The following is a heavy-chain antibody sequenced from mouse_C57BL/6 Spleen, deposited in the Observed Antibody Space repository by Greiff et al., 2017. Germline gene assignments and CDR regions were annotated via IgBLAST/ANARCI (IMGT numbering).Heavy chain of an antibody. CDR1: GYSITSGYY. D-gene: IGHD1-1*01. CDR2: ISYDGSN. CDR3: AREEFITTVVATDYYAMDY. J-gene: IGHJ4*01. V-gene: IGHV3-6*01. Sequence: EVQLVESGPGLVKPSQSLSLTCSVTGYSITSGYYWNWVRQFPGNKLEWMGYISYDGSNNYNPSLKNRISITRDTSKNQFFLKLNSVTTEDTATYYCAREEFITTVVATDYYAMDYWGQGTSVTVSS.